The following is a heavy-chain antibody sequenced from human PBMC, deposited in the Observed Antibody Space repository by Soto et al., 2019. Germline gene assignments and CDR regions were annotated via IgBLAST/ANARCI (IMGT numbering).Heavy chain of an antibody. D-gene: IGHD6-6*01. Sequence: QVHLVQSGAEVKKPGASVKVSCKASGYTFTSYGITWVRQAPGQGLEWMGWISAHNGNTDYAQKLQGIVIVTRDTSTSTAYMELRSLRSDDTAVYYCARGRDGDYWGQGALVTVSS. CDR3: ARGRDGDY. J-gene: IGHJ4*02. V-gene: IGHV1-18*01. CDR1: GYTFTSYG. CDR2: ISAHNGNT.